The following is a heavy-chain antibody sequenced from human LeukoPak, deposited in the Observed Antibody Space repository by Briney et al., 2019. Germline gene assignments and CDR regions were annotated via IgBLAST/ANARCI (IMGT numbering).Heavy chain of an antibody. CDR1: GYTLTELS. J-gene: IGHJ5*02. V-gene: IGHV1-24*01. CDR2: FDPEDGET. D-gene: IGHD3-22*01. CDR3: ARYHYDNSGYFS. Sequence: EASVKVSCKVSGYTLTELSMHWVRQAPGKGLEWMGGFDPEDGETIYAQKFQGRVTMTEDTSTDTAYMELSSLRSEDTAVYYCARYHYDNSGYFSWGQGTLVTVSS.